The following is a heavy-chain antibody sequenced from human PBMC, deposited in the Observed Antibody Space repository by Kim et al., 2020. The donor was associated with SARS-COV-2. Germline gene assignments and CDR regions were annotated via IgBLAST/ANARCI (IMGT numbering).Heavy chain of an antibody. CDR3: AKTWNLDH. CDR2: GGYT. V-gene: IGHV3-23*01. Sequence: GGYTYDTDSVKGRFTISRDNSKNTVTLQMNSLRAEDTAVYYCAKTWNLDHWGQGTLVTVSS. J-gene: IGHJ5*02. D-gene: IGHD1-1*01.